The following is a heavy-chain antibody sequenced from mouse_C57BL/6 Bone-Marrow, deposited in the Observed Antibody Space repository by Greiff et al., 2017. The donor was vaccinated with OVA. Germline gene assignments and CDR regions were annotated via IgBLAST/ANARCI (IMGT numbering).Heavy chain of an antibody. CDR2: ISSGGSYT. J-gene: IGHJ1*03. CDR3: ARHPHYYGSTYWYFDV. CDR1: GFTFSSYG. Sequence: EVHLVESGGDLVKPGGSLKLSCAASGFTFSSYGMSWVRQTPDKRLEWVATISSGGSYTYYPDSVKGRFTISRDNAKNTLYLQMSSLKSEDTAMYYCARHPHYYGSTYWYFDVWGTGTTVTVSS. D-gene: IGHD1-1*01. V-gene: IGHV5-6*01.